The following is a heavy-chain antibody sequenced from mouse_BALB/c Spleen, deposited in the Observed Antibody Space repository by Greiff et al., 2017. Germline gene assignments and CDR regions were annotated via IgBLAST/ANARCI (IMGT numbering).Heavy chain of an antibody. CDR3: ARTGYDDRSPFAY. D-gene: IGHD2-2*01. V-gene: IGHV2-6-4*01. J-gene: IGHJ3*01. CDR1: GFSLSRYS. CDR2: IWGGGST. Sequence: VNLVESGPGLVAPSQSLSITCTVSGFSLSRYSVHWVRQPPGKGLEWLGMIWGGGSTDYNSALKSRLSISKDNSKSQVFLKMNSLQTDDTAMYYCARTGYDDRSPFAYWGQGTLVTVSA.